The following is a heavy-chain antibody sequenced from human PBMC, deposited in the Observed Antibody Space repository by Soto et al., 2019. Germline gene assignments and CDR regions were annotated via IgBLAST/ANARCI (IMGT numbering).Heavy chain of an antibody. J-gene: IGHJ6*02. Sequence: GESLKISCKGSGYSFTSYWIGWVHQMPGKGLEWMGIIYPGDSDTRYSPSFQGQVTISADKSISTAYLQWSSLKASDTAMYYCARHARYYGSGSYLRYYYYYGMDVWGQGTTVTVSS. V-gene: IGHV5-51*07. CDR3: ARHARYYGSGSYLRYYYYYGMDV. CDR1: GYSFTSYW. CDR2: IYPGDSDT. D-gene: IGHD3-10*01.